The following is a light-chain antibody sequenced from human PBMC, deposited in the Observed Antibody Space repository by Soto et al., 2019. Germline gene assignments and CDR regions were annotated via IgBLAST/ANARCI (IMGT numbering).Light chain of an antibody. Sequence: PGERATLSCRASQSVSSSYLAWYQQKPGQAPRLLIYGASSRATGIPARFSGSGSGTDLTLTISNLQTEDFAVYYCQQYNKWPRTFGQGTKVDI. V-gene: IGKV3D-15*01. CDR2: GAS. CDR3: QQYNKWPRT. J-gene: IGKJ1*01. CDR1: QSVSSSY.